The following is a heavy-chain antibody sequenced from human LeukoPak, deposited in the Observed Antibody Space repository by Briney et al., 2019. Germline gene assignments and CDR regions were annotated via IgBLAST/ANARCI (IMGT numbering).Heavy chain of an antibody. D-gene: IGHD3-22*01. CDR1: GFTVSSNY. Sequence: GGSLRLSCAASGFTVSSNYMSWVRQAPGEGLEWVSVIYSGGSTYYADSVKGRFTISRDNSKNTVDLQMNSLRAEDTAVYYCARGHDYDSSVAYWGQGILVTLSS. V-gene: IGHV3-53*05. CDR3: ARGHDYDSSVAY. CDR2: IYSGGST. J-gene: IGHJ4*02.